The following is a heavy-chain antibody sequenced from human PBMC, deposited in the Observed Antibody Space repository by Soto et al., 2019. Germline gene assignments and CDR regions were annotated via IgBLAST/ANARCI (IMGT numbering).Heavy chain of an antibody. Sequence: GPLRLSCAASGFSFGGYNMNWVRQAPGKGLEGVSHITSGLTANYADSVKGRFTNSRDNAENSLYLQMNSLRAEDTALYYCAISQDRGGRTTFIYWGQGTQVTVSS. D-gene: IGHD3-16*01. CDR3: AISQDRGGRTTFIY. CDR1: GFSFGGYN. CDR2: ITSGLTA. V-gene: IGHV3-48*04. J-gene: IGHJ4*02.